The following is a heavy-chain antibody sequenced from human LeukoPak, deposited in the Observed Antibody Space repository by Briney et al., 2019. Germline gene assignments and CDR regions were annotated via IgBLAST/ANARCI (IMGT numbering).Heavy chain of an antibody. V-gene: IGHV4-39*01. Sequence: SETLSLTCTVSGGSISSSNYYWGWIRQPPGKGLEWIGYIYYSGITYYNPSLKSRITISVDTSNNQFSLKLSSVTAADTAMYYCARLLIYCSSTSCNFDYWGQGTLVTVSA. J-gene: IGHJ4*02. D-gene: IGHD2-2*01. CDR1: GGSISSSNYY. CDR2: IYYSGIT. CDR3: ARLLIYCSSTSCNFDY.